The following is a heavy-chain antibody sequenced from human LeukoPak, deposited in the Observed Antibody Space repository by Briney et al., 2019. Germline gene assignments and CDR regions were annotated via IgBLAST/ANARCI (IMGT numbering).Heavy chain of an antibody. CDR3: ARVGDGYTDAFDI. CDR2: INPNSGGT. D-gene: IGHD5-24*01. CDR1: GYTFTGYY. Sequence: APVKVSCKASGYTFTGYYMHWVRQAPGQGLEWMGWINPNSGGTNYAQKFQGRVTMTRDTSISTAYMELSRLRSDDTAVYYCARVGDGYTDAFDIWGQGTMVTVSS. V-gene: IGHV1-2*02. J-gene: IGHJ3*02.